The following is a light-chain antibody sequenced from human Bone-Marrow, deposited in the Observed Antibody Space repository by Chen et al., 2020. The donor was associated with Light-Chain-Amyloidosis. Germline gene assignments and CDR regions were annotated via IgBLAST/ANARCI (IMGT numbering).Light chain of an antibody. J-gene: IGLJ3*02. Sequence: NFMLPQPHSVSESPGKTVIISCTRSSGSIATNYVQWYQQRPGSSPTTVIYEDNQRPSGVPDRFSGSIDRSSNSASLTISGLKTEDEADYYCQSYQGSSQGVFGGGTKLTGL. CDR1: SGSIATNY. CDR2: EDN. V-gene: IGLV6-57*01. CDR3: QSYQGSSQGV.